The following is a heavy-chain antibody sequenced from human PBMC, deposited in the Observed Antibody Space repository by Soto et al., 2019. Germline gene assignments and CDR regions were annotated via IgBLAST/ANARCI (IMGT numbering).Heavy chain of an antibody. CDR2: MNPNSGNT. CDR3: ARDLDLGLGYCSGGSCYSFYYYGMDV. D-gene: IGHD2-15*01. V-gene: IGHV1-8*01. J-gene: IGHJ6*02. Sequence: QVQLVQSGAEVKKPGASVKVSCKASGYTFTSYDINWVRQATGQGLEWMGWMNPNSGNTGYAQKFQGGVTMTRNTSISTAYMELSSLRSEDTAVYYCARDLDLGLGYCSGGSCYSFYYYGMDVWGQGTTVTVSS. CDR1: GYTFTSYD.